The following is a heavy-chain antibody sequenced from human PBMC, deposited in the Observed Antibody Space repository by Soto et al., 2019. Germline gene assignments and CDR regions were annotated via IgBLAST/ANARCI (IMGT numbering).Heavy chain of an antibody. J-gene: IGHJ4*02. CDR2: ISGSVGST. V-gene: IGHV3-23*01. D-gene: IGHD6-6*01. Sequence: EVQLLESGGGLVQPGGSLRLSCVGSRFTFSDHGMSWVRQAPGKGLEWVSAISGSVGSTFYADSVKGRFTISRDNSKNTLYLQMNSLRDEDTAVYYCAKDRTIAARNYDEWGQGVLVTVSS. CDR3: AKDRTIAARNYDE. CDR1: RFTFSDHG.